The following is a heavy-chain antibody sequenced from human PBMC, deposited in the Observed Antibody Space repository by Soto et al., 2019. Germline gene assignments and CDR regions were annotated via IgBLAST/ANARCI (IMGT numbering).Heavy chain of an antibody. V-gene: IGHV4-61*01. CDR1: GVSVSSGSFY. J-gene: IGHJ4*02. CDR3: ARGATVTQYDY. Sequence: SETLSLTCTVSGVSVSSGSFYWAWIRQPPGKGLEWIGFGSYSGTTNYKPSLKSRVTISVDTSRTQISLKVSSLTAADTAVYYCARGATVTQYDYWGQGTLVTVSS. CDR2: GSYSGTT. D-gene: IGHD4-17*01.